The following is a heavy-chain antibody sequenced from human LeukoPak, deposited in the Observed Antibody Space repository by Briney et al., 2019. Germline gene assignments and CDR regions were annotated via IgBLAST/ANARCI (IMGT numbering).Heavy chain of an antibody. CDR3: SGQYSSSSVVDY. J-gene: IGHJ4*02. CDR1: GFSFSSYE. V-gene: IGHV3-48*03. Sequence: GASLRLSCAASGFSFSSYEMNWVRQAPGKGLEWVSYISSSGSIMYSADSVKGRFTISRDNAKNSLYLQMNSLRAEDTAIYYCSGQYSSSSVVDYWGQGTLVTVSS. D-gene: IGHD6-6*01. CDR2: ISSSGSIM.